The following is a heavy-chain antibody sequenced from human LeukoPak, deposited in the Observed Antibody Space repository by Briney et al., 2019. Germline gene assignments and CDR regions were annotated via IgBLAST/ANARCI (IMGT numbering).Heavy chain of an antibody. CDR1: GYTFTGYY. J-gene: IGHJ4*02. V-gene: IGHV1-2*02. CDR3: ARAYSGYEAFDY. D-gene: IGHD5-12*01. Sequence: GASVKVSCEASGYTFTGYYIHWVRQAPGQGLEWMGWINPNSGGTNYAQKFQGRVTMTRDTSITYMELSRLRSDDTAVYYCARAYSGYEAFDYWGQGTLVTVSS. CDR2: INPNSGGT.